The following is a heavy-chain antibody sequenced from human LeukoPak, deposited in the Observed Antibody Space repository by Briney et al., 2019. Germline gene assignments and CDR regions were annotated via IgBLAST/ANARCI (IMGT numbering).Heavy chain of an antibody. Sequence: VASVKVSCKASGYTFTGYYMHWVRQAPGQGLEWMGWINPNSGGTNYAQKFQGRVTMTRDTSISTAYMELSSLRSEDTAVYYCAIAGVDTMIVVADAFDIWGQGTMVTVSS. CDR1: GYTFTGYY. CDR3: AIAGVDTMIVVADAFDI. D-gene: IGHD3-22*01. CDR2: INPNSGGT. V-gene: IGHV1-2*02. J-gene: IGHJ3*02.